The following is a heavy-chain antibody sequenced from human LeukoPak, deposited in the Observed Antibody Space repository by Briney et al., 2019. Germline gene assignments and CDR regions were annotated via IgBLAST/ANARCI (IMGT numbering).Heavy chain of an antibody. J-gene: IGHJ3*02. Sequence: EASVKVSCKASGYTFTSYGISWVRQAPGQGLEWMGWISAYNGNTNYAQKLQGRVTMTTDTSTSTAYMELRSLRSDDTAVYYCARDRGYFDWPDAFDIWGQGTMVTVSS. CDR3: ARDRGYFDWPDAFDI. D-gene: IGHD3-9*01. CDR2: ISAYNGNT. CDR1: GYTFTSYG. V-gene: IGHV1-18*01.